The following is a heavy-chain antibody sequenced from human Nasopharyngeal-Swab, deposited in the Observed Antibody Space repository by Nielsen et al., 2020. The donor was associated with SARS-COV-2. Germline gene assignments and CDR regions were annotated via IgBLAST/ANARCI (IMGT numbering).Heavy chain of an antibody. D-gene: IGHD3-3*01. CDR2: INPNSGGT. J-gene: IGHJ4*02. V-gene: IGHV1-2*06. CDR3: ARCYLEGIPTPPRRWLDY. CDR1: GYTFTGYY. Sequence: ASVKVSCKASGYTFTGYYMHWVRQAPGQGLEWMGRINPNSGGTNYAQKFQGRVTMTRDTSISTAYMELSRLRSEETAVYYCARCYLEGIPTPPRRWLDYWGQGTLVTVSS.